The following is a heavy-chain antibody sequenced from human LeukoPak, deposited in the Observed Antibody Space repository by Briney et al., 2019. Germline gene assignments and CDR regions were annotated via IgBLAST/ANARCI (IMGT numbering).Heavy chain of an antibody. CDR2: INNDGTAT. D-gene: IGHD4-17*01. CDR3: ATVSEY. CDR1: RFTFNYFW. J-gene: IGHJ4*02. V-gene: IGHV3-74*01. Sequence: GGSLRLSSAASRFTFNYFWMHWVRQVPGKGLVWVSGINNDGTATYYADSVKGRFTISRDNAKNTVYLQMNGLRAEDTTVYYCATVSEYWGQGTLVTVSS.